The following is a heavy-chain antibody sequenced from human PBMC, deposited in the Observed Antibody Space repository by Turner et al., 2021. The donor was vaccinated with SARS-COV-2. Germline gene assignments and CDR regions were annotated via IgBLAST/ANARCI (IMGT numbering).Heavy chain of an antibody. J-gene: IGHJ5*02. CDR1: GGSMNSNY. CDR2: IYYRGST. D-gene: IGHD2-21*02. CDR3: ARETVNNWVDP. V-gene: IGHV4-59*01. Sequence: QVQLHESVPRLVKPLETLSLTCTVSGGSMNSNYWSWIRQPPGKRLEWIGYIYYRGSTNYNPSLKSRVTISVDTSKNQFSLNLTSVTAADTAIYYCARETVNNWVDPWGQGTLVTVSS.